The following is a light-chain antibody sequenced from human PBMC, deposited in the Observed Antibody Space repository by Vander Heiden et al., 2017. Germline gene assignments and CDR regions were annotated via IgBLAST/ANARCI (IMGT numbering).Light chain of an antibody. CDR2: EGS. CDR1: SSDVGSYNL. V-gene: IGLV2-23*01. Sequence: QSALTQPASVSGSPGQSLPISCSGASSDVGSYNLGYLYQQHPGNALKLMIYEGSKRPAGVANRFSGSKAGNTASLTISGLQAEDDADYYCCSYAGSSTWVFGGGTKLTVL. J-gene: IGLJ3*02. CDR3: CSYAGSSTWV.